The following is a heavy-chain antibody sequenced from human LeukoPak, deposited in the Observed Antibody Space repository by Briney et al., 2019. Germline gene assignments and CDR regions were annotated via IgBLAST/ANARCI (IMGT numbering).Heavy chain of an antibody. CDR1: GYTFTGYY. CDR2: INPNSGGT. V-gene: IGHV1-2*02. D-gene: IGHD6-19*01. CDR3: TRYAEIAVAGRGLYNWFDP. Sequence: ASVKVSCKASGYTFTGYYMHWVRQAPGQGLEWMGWINPNSGGTNYAQKFQGRVTMTRDTSISTAYMELSRLRSDNTAVYYCTRYAEIAVAGRGLYNWFDPWGQGTLVTASS. J-gene: IGHJ5*02.